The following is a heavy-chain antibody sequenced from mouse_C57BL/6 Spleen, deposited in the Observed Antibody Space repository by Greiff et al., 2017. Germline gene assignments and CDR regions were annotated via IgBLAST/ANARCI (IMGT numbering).Heavy chain of an antibody. V-gene: IGHV1-26*01. CDR3: ARSSTMVTLFDY. Sequence: EVQLQQSGPELVKPGASVKISCKASGYTFTDYYMNWVKQSHGKSLEWIGDINPNNGGTSYNQKFKGKATLTVDKSSSTAYMELRSLTSEDSAVYYCARSSTMVTLFDYWGQGTTLTVSS. CDR1: GYTFTDYY. J-gene: IGHJ2*01. CDR2: INPNNGGT. D-gene: IGHD2-2*01.